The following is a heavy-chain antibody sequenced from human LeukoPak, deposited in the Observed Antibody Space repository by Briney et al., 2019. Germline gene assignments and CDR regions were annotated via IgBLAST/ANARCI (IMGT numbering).Heavy chain of an antibody. D-gene: IGHD3-10*01. CDR2: ISISDDNL. V-gene: IGHV3-23*01. CDR3: ASKVSGSGSYYKPFDY. CDR1: GITVSSNY. Sequence: GGSLRLSCAASGITVSSNYMSWVRQAPGKGLEWVSGISISDDNLYYADSMKGRFTISRDSSKNTLYLQMNSLRAEDTAVYYCASKVSGSGSYYKPFDYWGQGTLVTVSS. J-gene: IGHJ4*02.